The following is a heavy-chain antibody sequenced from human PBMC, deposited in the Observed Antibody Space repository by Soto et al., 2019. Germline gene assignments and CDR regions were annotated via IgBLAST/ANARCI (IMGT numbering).Heavy chain of an antibody. CDR3: TAPLGRVYAIYAFDI. D-gene: IGHD2-8*01. V-gene: IGHV3-73*01. CDR2: IRSKANSYAT. Sequence: GGSLRLSCAASGFTFSGSAMHWVRQASGKGLEWVGRIRSKANSYATAYAASVKGRFTISRDDSKNTAYLQMNSLKTEDTAVYYCTAPLGRVYAIYAFDIWGQGTMVTVSS. J-gene: IGHJ3*02. CDR1: GFTFSGSA.